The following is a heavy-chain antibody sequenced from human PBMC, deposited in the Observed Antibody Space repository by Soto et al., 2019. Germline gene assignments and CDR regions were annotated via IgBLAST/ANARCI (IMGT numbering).Heavy chain of an antibody. CDR2: VYNSGST. J-gene: IGHJ4*02. CDR3: ARYRREAVAGYTLDN. CDR1: GGSISSNY. Sequence: SETLSLTCTVSGGSISSNYWTWIRQPPGKGLEWIGYVYNSGSTNYNPSLKSRVTISEDTSKSQFSLKVNSMAAADTAAYYCARYRREAVAGYTLDNWGQGILVTVSS. D-gene: IGHD6-13*01. V-gene: IGHV4-59*01.